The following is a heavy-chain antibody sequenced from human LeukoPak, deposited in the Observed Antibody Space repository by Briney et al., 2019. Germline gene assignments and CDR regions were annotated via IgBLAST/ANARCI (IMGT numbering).Heavy chain of an antibody. CDR3: ARAPGGYGSGSRGAFDI. J-gene: IGHJ3*02. CDR1: GGSISSSSYY. Sequence: SETLSLTCTVSGGSISSSSYYWDWIRQPPGKGLEWIGSIYYSGTTYYNPSLKSRVTISVDTSKNQFFLRLSYVTAEDTAVYYCARAPGGYGSGSRGAFDIWGQGTMVTVSS. CDR2: IYYSGTT. D-gene: IGHD3-10*01. V-gene: IGHV4-39*07.